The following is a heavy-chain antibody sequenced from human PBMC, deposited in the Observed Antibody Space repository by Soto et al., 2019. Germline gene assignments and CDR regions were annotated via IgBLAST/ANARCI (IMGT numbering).Heavy chain of an antibody. Sequence: QIQLVQSGAEVKKPGASVKVSCKASGYTFSNYGISWVRQAPGQGLEWMGWISAYNGNTKYAQKLQGRVTMTTDTSMSTAYMKLRILRSDDTAVYYCARDSHPVDYWGQGTLVTVSS. CDR1: GYTFSNYG. J-gene: IGHJ4*02. V-gene: IGHV1-18*01. CDR2: ISAYNGNT. CDR3: ARDSHPVDY.